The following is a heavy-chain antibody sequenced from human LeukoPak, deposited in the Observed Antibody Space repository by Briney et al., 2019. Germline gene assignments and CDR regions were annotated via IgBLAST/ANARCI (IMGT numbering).Heavy chain of an antibody. V-gene: IGHV1-8*01. CDR2: MNPVSGKA. CDR1: GYTFTNFD. D-gene: IGHD1/OR15-1a*01. CDR3: ARAPMGTAPLY. J-gene: IGHJ4*02. Sequence: GASVKVSCKASGYTFTNFDINWVRQAPGQGLEWMGWMNPVSGKAGSAQKFQGRVTLTRDTSISTAYTEVSSLRFDDTAFYYCARAPMGTAPLYWGQGTLVTVSS.